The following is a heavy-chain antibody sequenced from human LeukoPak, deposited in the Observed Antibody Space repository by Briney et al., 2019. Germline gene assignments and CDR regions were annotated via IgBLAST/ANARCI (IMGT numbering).Heavy chain of an antibody. Sequence: PGGSLRLSCAASGFTFSSYGMHWVRQAPGKGLEWVAGIWYDGSNKNYADSVKGRFTISRDNSKNTLYLQMNSLTVEDTAVYYCARARNDYDSNGFSALDYWGQGTLVTASS. J-gene: IGHJ4*02. V-gene: IGHV3-33*01. CDR1: GFTFSSYG. D-gene: IGHD3-22*01. CDR3: ARARNDYDSNGFSALDY. CDR2: IWYDGSNK.